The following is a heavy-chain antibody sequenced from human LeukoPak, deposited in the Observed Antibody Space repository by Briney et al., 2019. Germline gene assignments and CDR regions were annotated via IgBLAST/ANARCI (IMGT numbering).Heavy chain of an antibody. Sequence: ASAKVSCKATGYTFTGFYMHWVRQAPGQGLEWMGWSTPNSGGTNYAQKFQGRVTMTRDTSISTAYMELSRLRSDDTAVYYCARDLLWNDANNWFDPWGQGTLVTVSS. J-gene: IGHJ5*02. D-gene: IGHD1-1*01. CDR1: GYTFTGFY. CDR2: STPNSGGT. CDR3: ARDLLWNDANNWFDP. V-gene: IGHV1-2*02.